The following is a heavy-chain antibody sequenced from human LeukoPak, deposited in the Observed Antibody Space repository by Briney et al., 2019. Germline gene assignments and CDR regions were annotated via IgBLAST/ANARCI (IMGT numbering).Heavy chain of an antibody. V-gene: IGHV3-21*01. CDR3: AKANDYSNYGTFDY. CDR1: GFTFSSYS. J-gene: IGHJ4*02. Sequence: GGSLRLSCAASGFTFSSYSMNWVRQAPGKGLEWVSSISSSSSYIYYADSVKGRFTISRDNAKNSLYLQMNSLRAEDTAVYYCAKANDYSNYGTFDYWGQGTLVTVSS. D-gene: IGHD4-11*01. CDR2: ISSSSSYI.